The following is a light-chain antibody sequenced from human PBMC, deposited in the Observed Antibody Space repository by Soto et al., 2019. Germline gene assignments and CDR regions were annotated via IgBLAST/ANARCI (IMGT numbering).Light chain of an antibody. V-gene: IGLV1-51*01. CDR3: GTWDASLSGVV. Sequence: QSVLTQPPSVSAAPGQKVTISCSGSSSNIGYSHVSWYQQLPGTAPRLLIYDNDKRPSGIPGRFSGYKSGTSATLGITGLQTGDEADYYCGTWDASLSGVVFGGGTQLTVL. J-gene: IGLJ2*01. CDR2: DND. CDR1: SSNIGYSH.